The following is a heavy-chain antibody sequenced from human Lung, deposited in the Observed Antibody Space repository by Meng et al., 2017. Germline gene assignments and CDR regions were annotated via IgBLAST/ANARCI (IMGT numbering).Heavy chain of an antibody. V-gene: IGHV1-69*02. Sequence: QVQLVQSGAEVKKPGSSVKVACKASGVTVSRYSFSWVRQAPGQGLEWMGRIIPILERANYAQKFQGRVTFTADISTTTAYMEMRSLRSEDTAVYYCASAMGNYVPATNEWTPSYFDYWGRGTLVTVSS. J-gene: IGHJ4*02. D-gene: IGHD3-16*01. CDR3: ASAMGNYVPATNEWTPSYFDY. CDR2: IIPILERA. CDR1: GVTVSRYS.